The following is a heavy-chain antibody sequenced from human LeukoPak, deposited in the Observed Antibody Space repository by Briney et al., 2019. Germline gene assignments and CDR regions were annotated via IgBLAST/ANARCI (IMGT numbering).Heavy chain of an antibody. CDR1: GASMTSHY. CDR3: AKEGGPARPGLDS. CDR2: IFHTGCT. D-gene: IGHD6-6*01. J-gene: IGHJ4*02. V-gene: IGHV4-59*11. Sequence: SETLSLTCTVSGASMTSHYWTWMRQDPGTGLEWIGNIFHTGCTSYNPALESRVTISLDTSNNQFSLKLTSVTAADTADYYCAKEGGPARPGLDSWGQGTLVTVSS.